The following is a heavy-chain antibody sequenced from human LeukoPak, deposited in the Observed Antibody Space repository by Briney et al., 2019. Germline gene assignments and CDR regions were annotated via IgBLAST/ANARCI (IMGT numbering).Heavy chain of an antibody. J-gene: IGHJ4*02. CDR2: ISYEGSEGSKK. D-gene: IGHD3-16*01. CDR3: ARGKRGSHERFFDY. CDR1: GFTFNSYG. V-gene: IGHV3-30*03. Sequence: PGGSLRLSCRASGFTFNSYGIHWVRQAPGKGLEWVAVISYEGSEGSKKYYADSVKGRFTISRDNSKNMLYLQMNNLRAEDTAVYYCARGKRGSHERFFDYWGQGTLVTVSS.